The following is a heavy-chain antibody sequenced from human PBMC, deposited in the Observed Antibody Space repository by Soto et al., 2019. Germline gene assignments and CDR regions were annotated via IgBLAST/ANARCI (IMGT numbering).Heavy chain of an antibody. CDR2: ISYDGSNK. CDR3: ARDRGYEPLQTRLFDY. Sequence: TGGSLRLSCAASGFTFSSYAMHWVRQAPGKGLEWVAVISYDGSNKYYADSVKGRFTISRDNSKNTLYLQMNSLRAEDTAVYYCARDRGYEPLQTRLFDYWGQGALVTVSS. J-gene: IGHJ4*02. V-gene: IGHV3-30-3*01. CDR1: GFTFSSYA. D-gene: IGHD3-3*01.